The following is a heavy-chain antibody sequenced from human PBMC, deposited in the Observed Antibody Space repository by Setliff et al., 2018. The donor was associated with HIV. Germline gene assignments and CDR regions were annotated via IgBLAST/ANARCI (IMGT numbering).Heavy chain of an antibody. Sequence: GSLRLSCAASGFTFSGHWMHWVRQAPGKGLVWVSRIKSDGSSLKYADSVKGRFTISRDNAKNTLYLQMDSLRAEDTAVYYCTKNLYSSRWSPLDYWGQGTLVTVSS. J-gene: IGHJ4*02. CDR1: GFTFSGHW. CDR2: IKSDGSSL. V-gene: IGHV3-74*03. D-gene: IGHD6-13*01. CDR3: TKNLYSSRWSPLDY.